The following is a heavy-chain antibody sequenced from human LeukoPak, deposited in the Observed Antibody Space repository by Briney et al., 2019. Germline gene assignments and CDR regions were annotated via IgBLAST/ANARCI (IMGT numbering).Heavy chain of an antibody. Sequence: ASVKVSCKASGYTFTGYYMHRVRQAPGQGLEWMGRINPNSGGTNYAQKFQGRVTMTRDTSISTAYMELSRLRSDDTAVYYCARIRFSGTTRSTNFDYWGQGTLVTVSS. CDR3: ARIRFSGTTRSTNFDY. CDR2: INPNSGGT. J-gene: IGHJ4*02. V-gene: IGHV1-2*06. D-gene: IGHD1-1*01. CDR1: GYTFTGYY.